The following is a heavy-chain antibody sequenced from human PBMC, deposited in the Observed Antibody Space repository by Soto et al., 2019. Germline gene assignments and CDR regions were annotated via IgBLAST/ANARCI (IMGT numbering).Heavy chain of an antibody. CDR1: GFTFGDYA. V-gene: IGHV3-49*05. D-gene: IGHD6-19*01. CDR3: ARGRRSGWYGVFDI. Sequence: EVQLVESGGGLVKPGRSLRLSCTTSGFTFGDYAMSWFRQAPGKGLEWVSFIRSKANGGTIEYAASVKGRFTISRDDSKTIAYLQMNSLKSEDTAVYYCARGRRSGWYGVFDIWGQGTMVTVSS. J-gene: IGHJ3*02. CDR2: IRSKANGGTI.